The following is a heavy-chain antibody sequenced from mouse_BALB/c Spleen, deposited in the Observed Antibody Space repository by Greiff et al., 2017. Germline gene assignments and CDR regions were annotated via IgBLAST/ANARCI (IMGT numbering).Heavy chain of an antibody. CDR2: ISSGGGST. CDR3: ARHRGYGNSWFAY. Sequence: EVMLVESGGGLVKPGGSLKLSCAASGFAFSSYDMSWVRQTPEKRLEWVAYISSGGGSTYYPDTVKGRFTISRDNAKNTLYLQMSSLKSEDTAMYYCARHRGYGNSWFAYWGQGTLVTVSA. J-gene: IGHJ3*01. D-gene: IGHD2-1*01. V-gene: IGHV5-12-1*01. CDR1: GFAFSSYD.